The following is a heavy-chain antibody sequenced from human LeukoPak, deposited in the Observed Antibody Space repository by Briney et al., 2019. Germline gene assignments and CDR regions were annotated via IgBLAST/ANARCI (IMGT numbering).Heavy chain of an antibody. Sequence: NPGESLKISCEGSGYTFTNYWIGWVRQMPGRGLEWMGIIYPDDSDTIYSPSFQGQVTISADKSISTAYLQWSSLKASDTAIYYCARRRHTSSSIYYFDYWGQGTLVTVSS. CDR2: IYPDDSDT. V-gene: IGHV5-51*01. CDR1: GYTFTNYW. CDR3: ARRRHTSSSIYYFDY. J-gene: IGHJ4*02. D-gene: IGHD6-13*01.